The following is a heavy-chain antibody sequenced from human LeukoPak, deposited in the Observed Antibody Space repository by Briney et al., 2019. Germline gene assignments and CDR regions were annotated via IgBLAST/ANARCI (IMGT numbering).Heavy chain of an antibody. D-gene: IGHD6-13*01. CDR1: GFTFSDYE. CDR3: ARDATTEPGTVYMDV. Sequence: GGSLRLSCAASGFTFSDYEMNWVRQAPGKGLEWILHISTSGSIIHYADSVKGRFTISRDNAKNSLYLQMNSLRAEDTALYFCARDATTEPGTVYMDVWGKGTTVTISS. V-gene: IGHV3-48*03. J-gene: IGHJ6*03. CDR2: ISTSGSII.